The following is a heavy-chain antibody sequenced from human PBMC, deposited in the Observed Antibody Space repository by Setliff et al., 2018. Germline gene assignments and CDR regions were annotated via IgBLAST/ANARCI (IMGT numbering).Heavy chain of an antibody. Sequence: GSLRLSCAASGFTFSSYSMNWVRQAPGKGLEWVSYIGSSTSTIYYADSVKGRFTISRDNAKNSLYLQMSSLRAEDTAMYYCARGHTIGALLRHFDCWGQGTLVTVSS. CDR2: IGSSTSTI. CDR3: ARGHTIGALLRHFDC. J-gene: IGHJ4*02. V-gene: IGHV3-48*01. D-gene: IGHD1-1*01. CDR1: GFTFSSYS.